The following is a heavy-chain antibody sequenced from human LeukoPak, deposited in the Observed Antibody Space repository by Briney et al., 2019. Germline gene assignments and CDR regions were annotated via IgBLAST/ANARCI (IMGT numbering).Heavy chain of an antibody. CDR3: ARGWGYFDY. CDR2: IYFSGST. V-gene: IGHV4-59*01. D-gene: IGHD7-27*01. Sequence: PSETLSLTCTVSGGSISSYYWSWIRQPPGKGLEWIAYIYFSGSTNYIPSLKSRVTISGDTSKNQFSLRLSSVTAADTAEYYCARGWGYFDYWGQGTLVTVSS. J-gene: IGHJ4*02. CDR1: GGSISSYY.